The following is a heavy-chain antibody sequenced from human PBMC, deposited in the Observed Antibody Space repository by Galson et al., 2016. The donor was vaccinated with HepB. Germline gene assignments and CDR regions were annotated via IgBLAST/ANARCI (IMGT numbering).Heavy chain of an antibody. J-gene: IGHJ5*02. V-gene: IGHV3-30*01. D-gene: IGHD3-3*01. CDR3: ARPSFDFPGWFHP. CDR1: GFTFFTYT. CDR2: ISSDGSDH. Sequence: SLRLSCAASGFTFFTYTMHWVRQTPGKGLQWLASISSDGSDHDYADSVTDRFTISRDNSKNTLYLQMNSLRPEDAGIYYCARPSFDFPGWFHPWGRGTLVTVSS.